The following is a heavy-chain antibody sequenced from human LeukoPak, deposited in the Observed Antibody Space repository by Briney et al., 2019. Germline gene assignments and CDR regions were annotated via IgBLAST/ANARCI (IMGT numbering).Heavy chain of an antibody. V-gene: IGHV3-30-3*01. CDR3: ARDMRATVTTGGELDY. CDR1: GFTFSSYA. J-gene: IGHJ4*02. D-gene: IGHD4-17*01. CDR2: ISYDGSNK. Sequence: GGSLRLSCAASGFTFSSYAMHWVRQAPGKGLEWLAVISYDGSNKYYADSVKGRFTISRDNSKNTLYLQMNSLRAEDTAVYYCARDMRATVTTGGELDYWGQGTLVTVSS.